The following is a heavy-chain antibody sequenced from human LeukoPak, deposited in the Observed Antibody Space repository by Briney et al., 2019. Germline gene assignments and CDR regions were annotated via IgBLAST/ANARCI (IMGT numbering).Heavy chain of an antibody. CDR2: ISGSGGST. V-gene: IGHV3-23*01. J-gene: IGHJ4*02. CDR1: GFTFSSYA. D-gene: IGHD2-2*01. Sequence: GGSLRLSCAASGFTFSSYAMSWVRQAPGKGLEWVSAISGSGGSTYYADSVKGRFTISRDNSKNTLYLQMNSLRAEDTAVYYCAKDKSKSRYQLPLDYWGRGTLVTVSS. CDR3: AKDKSKSRYQLPLDY.